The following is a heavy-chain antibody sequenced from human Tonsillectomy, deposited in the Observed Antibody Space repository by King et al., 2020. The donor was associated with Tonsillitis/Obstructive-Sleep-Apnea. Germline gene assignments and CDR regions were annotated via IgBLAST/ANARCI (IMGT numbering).Heavy chain of an antibody. D-gene: IGHD6-6*01. J-gene: IGHJ4*02. V-gene: IGHV1-46*01. CDR3: ASEYSSSSWARFDY. CDR2: IDPSGDST. CDR1: GYTITSSY. Sequence: QLVQSGAEVKKPGASVKVSCKASGYTITSSYMHWVRQAPGQGLEWMGIIDPSGDSTTYAQKFQGRVTMTRDTSTSTVYMDLSSLRSEDPAVYYCASEYSSSSWARFDYWGQGTLVTVSS.